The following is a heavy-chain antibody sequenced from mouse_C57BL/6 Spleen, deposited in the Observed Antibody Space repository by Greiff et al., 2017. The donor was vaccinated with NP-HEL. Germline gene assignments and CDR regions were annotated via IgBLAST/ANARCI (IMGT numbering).Heavy chain of an antibody. CDR1: GFTFSDYY. D-gene: IGHD2-4*01. CDR3: ARPSMIKAWFAY. J-gene: IGHJ3*01. CDR2: ISNGGGST. V-gene: IGHV5-12*01. Sequence: EVHLVESGGGLVQPGGSLKLSCAASGFTFSDYYMYWVRQTPEKRLEWVAYISNGGGSTYYPDTVKGRFTISRDNAKNTLYLQMSRLKSEDTAMYYCARPSMIKAWFAYWGQGTLVTVSA.